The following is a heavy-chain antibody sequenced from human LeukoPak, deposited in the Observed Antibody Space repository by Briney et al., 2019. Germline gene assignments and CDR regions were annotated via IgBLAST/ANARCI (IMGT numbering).Heavy chain of an antibody. CDR3: ARDLWWCSSTSCYFMARRGFDP. CDR2: IIPIFGTA. J-gene: IGHJ5*02. CDR1: GGTFSSYA. V-gene: IGHV1-69*13. Sequence: ASVKVSCKASGGTFSSYAISWVRQAPGQGLEWMGGIIPIFGTAIYAQKFQGRVTITADESTSTAYMELSSLRSEDTAVYYCARDLWWCSSTSCYFMARRGFDPWGQGTLVTVSS. D-gene: IGHD2-2*01.